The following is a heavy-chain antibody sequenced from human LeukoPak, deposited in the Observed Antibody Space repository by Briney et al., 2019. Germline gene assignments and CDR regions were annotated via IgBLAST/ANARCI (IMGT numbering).Heavy chain of an antibody. J-gene: IGHJ1*01. CDR2: ISGSGGST. CDR1: GFTFSSYA. Sequence: GGSLRLSCAASGFTFSSYAMSWVRQAPGRGLEWVSGISGSGGSTYYADSVKGRFTISRDNSKNTLYLQMNSLRAEDTAVYYCATSVEAMIAVVLVEHWGQGTLVTVSS. D-gene: IGHD3-22*01. V-gene: IGHV3-23*01. CDR3: ATSVEAMIAVVLVEH.